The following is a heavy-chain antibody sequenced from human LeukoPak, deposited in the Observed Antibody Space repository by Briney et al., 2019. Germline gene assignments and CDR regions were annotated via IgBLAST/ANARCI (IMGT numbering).Heavy chain of an antibody. Sequence: SETLSLTCTVSGYSISSGYYWGWIRQPTGKGLEWIGSIYHSGSTYYNPSLKSRVTISVDTSKNQFSLKLSSVTAADTAVYYCARMPPTYYYDSSGYYSGQGTLVTVSS. CDR2: IYHSGST. CDR3: ARMPPTYYYDSSGYY. D-gene: IGHD3-22*01. J-gene: IGHJ4*02. CDR1: GYSISSGYY. V-gene: IGHV4-38-2*02.